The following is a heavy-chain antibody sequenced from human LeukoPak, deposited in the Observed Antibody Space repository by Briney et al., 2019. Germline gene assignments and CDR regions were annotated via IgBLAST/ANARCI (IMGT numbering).Heavy chain of an antibody. V-gene: IGHV3-48*01. CDR3: ARDGYSRGIVGATNYFDY. J-gene: IGHJ4*02. CDR2: ISSSSSTI. D-gene: IGHD1-26*01. Sequence: GGSLRLSCAASGFTFSSYSMNWVRQAPGKGLEWVSYISSSSSTIYYADSVKGRFTISRDNAKNSLYLQMNSLRAEDTAVYYCARDGYSRGIVGATNYFDYWGQGTLVTVSS. CDR1: GFTFSSYS.